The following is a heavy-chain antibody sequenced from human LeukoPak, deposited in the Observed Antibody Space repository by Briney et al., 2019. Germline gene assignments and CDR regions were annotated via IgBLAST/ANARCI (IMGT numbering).Heavy chain of an antibody. CDR1: GYSISSGYY. D-gene: IGHD3-10*01. Sequence: SETLSLTCTVSGYSISSGYYWGWIRQPPGKGLEWIGSIYHSGSTYYNPSLKSRVTISVDTSKNQFSLKLSSVTAADTAVYYCARSLSHYPRKFDYWGQGTLVTVSS. J-gene: IGHJ4*02. V-gene: IGHV4-38-2*02. CDR3: ARSLSHYPRKFDY. CDR2: IYHSGST.